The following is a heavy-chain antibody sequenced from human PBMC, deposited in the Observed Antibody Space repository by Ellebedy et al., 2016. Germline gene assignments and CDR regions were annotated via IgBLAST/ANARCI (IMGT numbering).Heavy chain of an antibody. CDR3: RQGHYADL. D-gene: IGHD4-17*01. J-gene: IGHJ4*02. Sequence: GGSLRLSXVASGFTFGNFFMSWVRQAPGKGLEWVSTISAGSDTTRLADSVKGRFTISRDSSKNSVYLRMNNLRVEDTAVYYCRQGHYADLWGQGTLVTVSS. CDR2: ISAGSDTT. CDR1: GFTFGNFF. V-gene: IGHV3-23*01.